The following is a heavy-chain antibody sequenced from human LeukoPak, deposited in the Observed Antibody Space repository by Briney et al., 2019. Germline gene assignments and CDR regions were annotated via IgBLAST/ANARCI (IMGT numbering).Heavy chain of an antibody. CDR1: GFSFSSYG. CDR2: ISSTGGTT. D-gene: IGHD3-10*01. V-gene: IGHV3-23*01. CDR3: AKKNGSGSSPLV. Sequence: GGSLRLSCAASGFSFSSYGMSWVRQAPGKGLEWVSAISSTGGTTYYADSVKGRFTISRDNSKNTLYLQMNSLRAEDTVVYYCAKKNGSGSSPLVWGKGTTVTISS. J-gene: IGHJ6*04.